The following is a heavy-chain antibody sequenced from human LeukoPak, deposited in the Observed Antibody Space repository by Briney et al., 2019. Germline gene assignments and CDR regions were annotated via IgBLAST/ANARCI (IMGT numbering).Heavy chain of an antibody. CDR1: GGSISRYY. CDR2: IYYSGST. CDR3: ARARDYGDYVNAFDI. Sequence: SETLSLTCTVSGGSISRYYWSWIRQPPGKGLEWIGYIYYSGSTYYNPSLKSRVTISVDTSKNQFSLKLSSVTAADTAVYYCARARDYGDYVNAFDIWGQGTMVTVSS. D-gene: IGHD4-17*01. V-gene: IGHV4-59*08. J-gene: IGHJ3*02.